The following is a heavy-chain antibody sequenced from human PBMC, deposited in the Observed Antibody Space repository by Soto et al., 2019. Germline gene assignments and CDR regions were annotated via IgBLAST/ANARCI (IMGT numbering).Heavy chain of an antibody. D-gene: IGHD1-26*01. CDR1: GFTFSSYA. CDR2: ISGSGDGDAK. CDR3: TRERWERGTMDFDY. Sequence: GGSLRLSCAASGFTFSSYAMTWVRQAPGRGPEWVSAISGSGDGDAKYYADSVKGRFTISRNNAKNSLYLQMNSLKTEDTAVYYCTRERWERGTMDFDYWGQGTLVTVSS. J-gene: IGHJ4*02. V-gene: IGHV3-23*01.